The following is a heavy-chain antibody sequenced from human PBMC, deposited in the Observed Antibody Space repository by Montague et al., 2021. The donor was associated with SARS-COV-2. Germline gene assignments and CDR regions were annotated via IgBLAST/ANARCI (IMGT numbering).Heavy chain of an antibody. CDR1: GGSISSSGYS. CDR3: ARRGYGGYDYHLLVDY. D-gene: IGHD5-12*01. CDR2: IYYSGST. J-gene: IGHJ4*02. V-gene: IGHV4-30-2*03. Sequence: TLSLTCTVSGGSISSSGYSWSWIRQPPGKGLEWIGYIYYSGSTYYNPSLKSRVTISVDTSKNQFSLKLSSVTAADTAVYYCARRGYGGYDYHLLVDYWGQGTLVTVSS.